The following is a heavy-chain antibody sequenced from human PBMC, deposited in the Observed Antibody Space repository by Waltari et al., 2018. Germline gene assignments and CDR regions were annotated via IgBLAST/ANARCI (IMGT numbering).Heavy chain of an antibody. Sequence: EVQLVESGGGLVKPGGSLRLSCAASGFTFSRYSMNWVRQAPGKGLEWVSSISSSSSYIDYADSVKGRFPISRDNAKNSLYLQMNSLRAEDTAVYYCARDLRVGATTGVGYWGQGTLVTVSS. CDR3: ARDLRVGATTGVGY. CDR2: ISSSSSYI. CDR1: GFTFSRYS. J-gene: IGHJ1*01. D-gene: IGHD1-26*01. V-gene: IGHV3-21*01.